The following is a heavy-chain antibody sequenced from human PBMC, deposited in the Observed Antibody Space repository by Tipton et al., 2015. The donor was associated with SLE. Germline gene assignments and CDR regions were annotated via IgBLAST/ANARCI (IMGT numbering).Heavy chain of an antibody. Sequence: TLSLTCTVSGGSISSYYWSWIRQPPGKGLEWIGYIYSSGYTNYNPSLKSRVTVSLDTSKNQFSLKLSSVTAADTAVYYCVREGYDSFFYYYYMDVWGKGTTVTVSS. CDR3: VREGYDSFFYYYYMDV. CDR1: GGSISSYY. V-gene: IGHV4-59*01. J-gene: IGHJ6*03. D-gene: IGHD3-22*01. CDR2: IYSSGYT.